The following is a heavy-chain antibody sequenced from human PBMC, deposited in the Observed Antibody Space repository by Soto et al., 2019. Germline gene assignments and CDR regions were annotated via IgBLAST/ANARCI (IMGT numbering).Heavy chain of an antibody. J-gene: IGHJ6*03. CDR1: GYTFTSYD. CDR2: MNPNSGNT. CDR3: ARGYCSGGSCYYYYYYYYLAV. D-gene: IGHD2-15*01. Sequence: ASVKVSCKASGYTFTSYDINWVRQATGQGLEWMGWMNPNSGNTGYAQKFQGRVTMTRNTSISTAYMELSSLRSEDTAVYYCARGYCSGGSCYYYYYYYYLAVWGKGTTVTVSS. V-gene: IGHV1-8*01.